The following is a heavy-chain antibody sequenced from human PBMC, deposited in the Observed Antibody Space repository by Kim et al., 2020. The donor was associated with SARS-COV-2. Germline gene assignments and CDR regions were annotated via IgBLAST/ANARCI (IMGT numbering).Heavy chain of an antibody. CDR3: ASQAAGYYYESSPIY. J-gene: IGHJ4*02. Sequence: SETLSLTCAVYGGSFSGYYWSWIRQPPGKGLEWIGEINHSGSTNYNPSLKSRVTISVDTSKNQFSLKLSSVTAADTAVYYCASQAAGYYYESSPIYWGQGTLVTVSS. D-gene: IGHD3-22*01. V-gene: IGHV4-34*01. CDR1: GGSFSGYY. CDR2: INHSGST.